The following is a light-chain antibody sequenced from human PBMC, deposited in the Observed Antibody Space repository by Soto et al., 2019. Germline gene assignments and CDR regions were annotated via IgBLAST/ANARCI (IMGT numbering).Light chain of an antibody. CDR3: QQSYSTLWT. CDR1: QSISSY. CDR2: AAS. Sequence: IKMTQSPSSLSASVGDRVTITCLSSQSISSYLNWYQQKPGKAPKLLIYAASSLQSGVPSRFSGSGSGTDFTLTISSLQPEDFATYYCQQSYSTLWTFGQGTKVDIK. V-gene: IGKV1-39*01. J-gene: IGKJ1*01.